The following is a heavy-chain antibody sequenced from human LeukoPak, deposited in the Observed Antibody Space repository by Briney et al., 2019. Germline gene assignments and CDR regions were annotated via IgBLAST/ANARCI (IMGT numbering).Heavy chain of an antibody. J-gene: IGHJ4*02. CDR3: ARRRYSGYDWDY. Sequence: GSLRLSCAASGFTFSSYWMSWIRQPPGKELEWIGYIHYSGSTNYNPSLKSRATISVDTSKNQFSLKLSSVTAADTAVYYCARRRYSGYDWDYWGQGTLVTVSS. CDR2: IHYSGST. CDR1: GFTFSSYW. V-gene: IGHV4-59*08. D-gene: IGHD5-12*01.